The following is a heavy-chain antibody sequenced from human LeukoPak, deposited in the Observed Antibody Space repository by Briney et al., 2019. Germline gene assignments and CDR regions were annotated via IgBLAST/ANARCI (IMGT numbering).Heavy chain of an antibody. CDR3: ARLRSPTDY. CDR2: IGGSGSTT. CDR1: GFTFSDFE. V-gene: IGHV3-48*03. D-gene: IGHD4-17*01. J-gene: IGHJ4*02. Sequence: GGSLRLSCAVSGFTFSDFEMNWVRQAPGKGPEWISYIGGSGSTTYYADSVKGRFTISRDNAKNSLFLQMDSLRAEDTAVYYCARLRSPTDYWGRGTLVTVSS.